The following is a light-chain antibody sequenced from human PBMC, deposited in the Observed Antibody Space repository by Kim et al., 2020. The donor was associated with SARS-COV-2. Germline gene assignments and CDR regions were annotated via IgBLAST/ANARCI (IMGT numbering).Light chain of an antibody. V-gene: IGKV1-5*03. CDR1: QTISTW. Sequence: SASVGDRVTITCRASQTISTWLAWYQQKPGKAPNLLIYLASTLESGVPSRFIGSGSGTEFTLTMDSLQPDDFATYYCQHYSRFPYTFGQGTKLEI. J-gene: IGKJ2*01. CDR3: QHYSRFPYT. CDR2: LAS.